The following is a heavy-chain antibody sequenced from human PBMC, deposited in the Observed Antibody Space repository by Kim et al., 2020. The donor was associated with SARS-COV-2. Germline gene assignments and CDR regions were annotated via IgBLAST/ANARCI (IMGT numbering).Heavy chain of an antibody. Sequence: SETLSLTCTVSGGSISSYYWSWIRQPPGKGLEWIGYIYYSGSTNYNPSLKSRVTISVDTSKNQFSLKLSYVTAADTAVYYCARTNYDILTGYRRGHAFDIWGQGTMVTVSS. J-gene: IGHJ3*02. V-gene: IGHV4-59*13. CDR3: ARTNYDILTGYRRGHAFDI. CDR2: IYYSGST. D-gene: IGHD3-9*01. CDR1: GGSISSYY.